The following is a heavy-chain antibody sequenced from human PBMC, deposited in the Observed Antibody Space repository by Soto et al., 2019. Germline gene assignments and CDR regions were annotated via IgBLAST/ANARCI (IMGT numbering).Heavy chain of an antibody. J-gene: IGHJ4*02. Sequence: QLQLQESGPGLVKPSETLSLTCTVSGGSISTTNYYWAWLRQPPGEGLEWIGGIYYSGSTYYIPSLKSRVSIAADTSKNQFSLKLSSVTAADTAVYYCASKSSDGDNKGFDYGGLGTLVTVSP. V-gene: IGHV4-39*01. CDR2: IYYSGST. CDR1: GGSISTTNYY. D-gene: IGHD4-17*01. CDR3: ASKSSDGDNKGFDY.